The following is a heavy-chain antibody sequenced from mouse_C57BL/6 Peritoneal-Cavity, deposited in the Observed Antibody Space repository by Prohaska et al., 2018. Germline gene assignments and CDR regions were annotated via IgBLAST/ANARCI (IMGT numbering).Heavy chain of an antibody. J-gene: IGHJ2*01. Sequence: GAELVRPGASVTLSCKASGYTFTDYEMHWVKQTPVHGLEWIGAIDPETGGTAYNQKFKGKAILTADKSSSTAYMELRSLTSEDSAVYYCTRNDGYYWGQGTTLTVSS. D-gene: IGHD2-3*01. V-gene: IGHV1-15*01. CDR1: GYTFTDYE. CDR3: TRNDGYY. CDR2: IDPETGGT.